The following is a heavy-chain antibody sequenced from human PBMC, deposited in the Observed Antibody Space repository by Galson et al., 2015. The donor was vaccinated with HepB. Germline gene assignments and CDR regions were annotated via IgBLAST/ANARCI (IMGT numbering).Heavy chain of an antibody. CDR2: IRNKAYGETT. V-gene: IGHV3-49*03. D-gene: IGHD3-10*02. CDR3: SRGHLFGVI. Sequence: SLRLSCAGSGFTFGDYSSNWFRQAPGQGLEWVGFIRNKAYGETTQYAASVKGRFTISRDDSKSIAYLQMDSLKTEDTAVYSCSRGHLFGVIWGQGTLVTVSS. CDR1: GFTFGDYS. J-gene: IGHJ4*02.